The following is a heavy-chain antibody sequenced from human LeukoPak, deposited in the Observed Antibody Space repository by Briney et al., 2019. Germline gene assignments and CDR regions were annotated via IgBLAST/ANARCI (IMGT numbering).Heavy chain of an antibody. J-gene: IGHJ6*03. CDR3: TRGQSSSSYYYYYMDV. D-gene: IGHD6-6*01. Sequence: GGSLRLSCTASGFTFGDYAMSWVRQAPGKGLEWVGFIRSKAYGGTTEYAAPVKGRFTISRDDSKSIAYLQMNSLKTEDTAVYYCTRGQSSSSYYYYYMDVWGKGTTVTVSS. CDR1: GFTFGDYA. CDR2: IRSKAYGGTT. V-gene: IGHV3-49*04.